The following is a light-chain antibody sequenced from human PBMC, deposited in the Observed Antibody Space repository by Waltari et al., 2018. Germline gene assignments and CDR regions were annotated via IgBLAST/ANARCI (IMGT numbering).Light chain of an antibody. CDR3: QQLNNSPFT. V-gene: IGKV1-9*01. CDR2: AAS. Sequence: DIHLTQSPSFLSASVGDRVTITCRASQGISSYLAWYQQKPGTAPKLLIYAASTLQSGVPSRFSGSGSGTEFTLTISSPQPEDFATYFCQQLNNSPFTFGPGTKVDL. J-gene: IGKJ3*01. CDR1: QGISSY.